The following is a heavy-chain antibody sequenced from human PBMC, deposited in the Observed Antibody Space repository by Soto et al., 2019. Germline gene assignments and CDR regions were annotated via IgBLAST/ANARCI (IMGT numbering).Heavy chain of an antibody. CDR1: GYTLTSYY. CDR3: AKGVNVAAANPHYFDY. CDR2: INPSGGST. J-gene: IGHJ4*02. D-gene: IGHD6-19*01. V-gene: IGHV1-46*03. Sequence: QVQLVQSGAEVKKPGASVKVSCKASGYTLTSYYMHWVRQAPGQGLEWMGIINPSGGSTSYAQKFQGRVTMTRDTSTSTVYMELSSLRSEDTAVYYCAKGVNVAAANPHYFDYWGQGTLVTVSS.